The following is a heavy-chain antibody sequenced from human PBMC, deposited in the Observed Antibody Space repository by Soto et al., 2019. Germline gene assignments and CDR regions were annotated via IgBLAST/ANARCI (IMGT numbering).Heavy chain of an antibody. Sequence: SVKVSCKASGGTFSSYAISWVRQAPGQGLEWMGGIIPIFGTANYAQKFQGRVTITADKSTSTAYMELSSLRSEDTTVYYCARRVGYSYGFDYYYYGMDVWGQGTTVTVSS. CDR1: GGTFSSYA. V-gene: IGHV1-69*06. J-gene: IGHJ6*02. CDR3: ARRVGYSYGFDYYYYGMDV. D-gene: IGHD5-18*01. CDR2: IIPIFGTA.